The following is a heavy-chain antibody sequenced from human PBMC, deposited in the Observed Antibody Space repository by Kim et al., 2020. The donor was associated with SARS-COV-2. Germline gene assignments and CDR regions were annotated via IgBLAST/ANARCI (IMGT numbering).Heavy chain of an antibody. Sequence: SETLSLTCNISGGSVSSSSFFWRWSRQPPGMGLEWIGYIYYSGDTKYNPSLGSRVTISLDTSKNQLSLKLNSVTAADTAIYYCASTYFYDSSASNDYWGPGTLVTVSS. CDR3: ASTYFYDSSASNDY. CDR2: IYYSGDT. D-gene: IGHD3-22*01. J-gene: IGHJ4*02. V-gene: IGHV4-61*01. CDR1: GGSVSSSSFF.